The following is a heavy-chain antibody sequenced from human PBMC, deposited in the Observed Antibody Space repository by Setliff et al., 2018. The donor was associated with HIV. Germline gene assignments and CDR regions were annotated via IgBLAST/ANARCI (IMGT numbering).Heavy chain of an antibody. CDR2: IYNSGST. D-gene: IGHD3-10*01. CDR3: ARETNASGSLTAYWYFDL. Sequence: KSSETLSLTCTVSGGSISSGDYYWTWIRQPPGKGLEWIGYIYNSGSTYYEPSLGGRVTISIDRSKNQFSLKLNSVTAADTAVYYCARETNASGSLTAYWYFDLWGRGTLVTVSS. J-gene: IGHJ2*01. CDR1: GGSISSGDYY. V-gene: IGHV4-30-4*08.